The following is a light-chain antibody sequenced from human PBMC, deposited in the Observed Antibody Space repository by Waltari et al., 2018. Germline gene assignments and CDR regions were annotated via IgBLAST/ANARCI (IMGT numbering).Light chain of an antibody. CDR2: DAS. J-gene: IGKJ2*01. CDR1: QGIGNS. Sequence: DIHMTQSPSSLSASVGDRVTITCRASQGIGNSLGWYQQKPGKAPKRLIYDASSLQSGVPSRFSGSGSGTEFTLTISSLQPEDFATYSCLQHNSYPYTFGQGTKLELK. CDR3: LQHNSYPYT. V-gene: IGKV1-17*01.